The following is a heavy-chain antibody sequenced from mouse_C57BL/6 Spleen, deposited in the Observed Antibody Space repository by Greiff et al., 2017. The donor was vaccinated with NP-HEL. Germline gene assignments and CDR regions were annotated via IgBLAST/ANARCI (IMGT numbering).Heavy chain of an antibody. V-gene: IGHV3-6*01. J-gene: IGHJ3*01. CDR3: ARGNYRFAY. Sequence: EVKLMESGPGLVEPSQSLSLTCSVTGYSITSGYYWNWIRQFPGNKLEWMGYISYDGSNNYNPSLKNRISITRDTSKNQFFLKLNSVTTEDTATYYCARGNYRFAYWGQGTLVTVSA. CDR2: ISYDGSN. D-gene: IGHD1-1*01. CDR1: GYSITSGYY.